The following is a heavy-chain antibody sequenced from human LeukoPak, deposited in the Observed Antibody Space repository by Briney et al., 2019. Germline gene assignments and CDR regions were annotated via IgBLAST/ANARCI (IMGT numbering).Heavy chain of an antibody. J-gene: IGHJ6*03. CDR3: ARAVEGVAFGDYNYYYYYYMDV. V-gene: IGHV1-69*01. CDR2: FIPMFSKT. D-gene: IGHD3-10*01. CDR1: GGTFTSYA. Sequence: SVKVSCKASGGTFTSYAINWVRQAPGQGLEWMGDFIPMFSKTNYAQKFQGRVTITADESTSTAYMELSSLRSEDTAIYYCARAVEGVAFGDYNYYYYYYMDVWGSGTTVTVSS.